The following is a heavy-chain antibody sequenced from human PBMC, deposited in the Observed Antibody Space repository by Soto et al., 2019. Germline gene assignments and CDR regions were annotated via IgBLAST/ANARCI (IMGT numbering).Heavy chain of an antibody. Sequence: GGSLRLSCAASGFTFDDYVMSWIRQAPGKGLEWISYISTSGSAIYYADSVKGRFTISRDNAKKSLYLQMNSLRAEDTAVYYCARGLTDYYYYGMDVWGQGTTVTVS. CDR3: ARGLTDYYYYGMDV. CDR1: GFTFDDYV. V-gene: IGHV3-11*01. CDR2: ISTSGSAI. D-gene: IGHD3-16*01. J-gene: IGHJ6*02.